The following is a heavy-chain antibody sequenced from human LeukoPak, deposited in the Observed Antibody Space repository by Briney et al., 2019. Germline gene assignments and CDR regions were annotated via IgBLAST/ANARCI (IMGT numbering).Heavy chain of an antibody. CDR3: GKALYYGSGSYQLDY. V-gene: IGHV3-21*04. CDR1: GFTFSSYS. Sequence: PGGSLRLSCAASGFTFSSYSMNWVRQAPGKGLEWVSSISSSSSYIYYADSVKGRFTISRDNAKNSLYLQMNSLRAEDTAIYYCGKALYYGSGSYQLDYWGQGTLVTISS. CDR2: ISSSSSYI. J-gene: IGHJ4*02. D-gene: IGHD3-10*01.